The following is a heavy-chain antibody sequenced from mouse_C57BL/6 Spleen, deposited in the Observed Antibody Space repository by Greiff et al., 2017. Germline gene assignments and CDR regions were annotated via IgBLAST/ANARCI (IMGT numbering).Heavy chain of an antibody. CDR1: GYTFTSYW. V-gene: IGHV1-64*01. CDR2: IHPNSGST. CDR3: ARAYSNYGWFAY. Sequence: QVQLQQPGAELVKPGASVKLSCKASGYTFTSYWMHWVKQRPGQGLEWIGMIHPNSGSTNYNEKFKSKATLTVDKSSSTAYMQLSSLTSEDSAVYYCARAYSNYGWFAYWGQGTLATVSA. J-gene: IGHJ3*01. D-gene: IGHD2-5*01.